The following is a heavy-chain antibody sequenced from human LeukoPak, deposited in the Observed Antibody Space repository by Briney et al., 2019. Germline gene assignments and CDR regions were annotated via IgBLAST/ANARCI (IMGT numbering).Heavy chain of an antibody. Sequence: SETLSLTCAVYGGSFSGYYWSWIRQPPGKGLEWIGEINHSGSTNYNPSLKSRVTISVDTSKNQFSLKLSSVTAADTAVYYCARYRGGRLDYWGQGTLVTVSS. D-gene: IGHD2-15*01. CDR2: INHSGST. CDR1: GGSFSGYY. V-gene: IGHV4-34*01. CDR3: ARYRGGRLDY. J-gene: IGHJ4*02.